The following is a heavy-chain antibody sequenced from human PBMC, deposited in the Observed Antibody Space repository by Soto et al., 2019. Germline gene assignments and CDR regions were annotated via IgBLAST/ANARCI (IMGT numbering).Heavy chain of an antibody. CDR2: ISDIGGNT. J-gene: IGHJ4*02. V-gene: IGHV3-23*01. CDR1: GFSFSSCA. CDR3: AREYSSAWKTSDY. D-gene: IGHD6-19*01. Sequence: GGSLRLSCAASGFSFSSCAMHWVRQAPGKGLEWVSGISDIGGNTYYADSVKGRFTISRDNSKNTLFLQMNSLRAEDTAVYYCAREYSSAWKTSDYWGQGTLVTVSS.